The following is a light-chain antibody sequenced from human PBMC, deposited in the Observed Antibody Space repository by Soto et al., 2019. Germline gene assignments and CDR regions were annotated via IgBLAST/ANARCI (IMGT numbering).Light chain of an antibody. J-gene: IGKJ5*01. CDR3: HQYDNWFPFT. CDR2: GAS. CDR1: QRVGIK. Sequence: EVVMTQSPDTLSVSPGERATLSCRASQRVGIKLGWYQQRPGQAPRLLIYGASTRATGVPARFSGDGSGTEVTLTISSLQSEDSAVYYCHQYDNWFPFTFGQGTRLEIK. V-gene: IGKV3-15*01.